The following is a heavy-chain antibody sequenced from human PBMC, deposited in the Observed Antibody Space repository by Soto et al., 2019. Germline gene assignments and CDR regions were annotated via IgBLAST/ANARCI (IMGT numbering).Heavy chain of an antibody. V-gene: IGHV6-1*01. CDR3: ARDRAYCGGDCYSGKYYYYGMDV. CDR2: TYYRSRFFS. CDR1: GDSVSSYSAA. Sequence: PSQTLSLTCAISGDSVSSYSAAWNWIRQSPSGGLEWLGRTYYRSRFFSDYAESVKSRITINPDTSKNQFSLQLNSVTPEDTAVYYCARDRAYCGGDCYSGKYYYYGMDVWGQGTTVTVSS. J-gene: IGHJ6*02. D-gene: IGHD2-21*02.